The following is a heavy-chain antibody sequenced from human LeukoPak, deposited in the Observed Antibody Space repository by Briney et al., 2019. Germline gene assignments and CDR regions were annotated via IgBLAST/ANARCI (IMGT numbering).Heavy chain of an antibody. CDR2: IYSGGST. CDR3: ARERVTTVTTGEFAFDI. V-gene: IGHV3-53*01. D-gene: IGHD4-17*01. CDR1: GFTVSSNY. Sequence: GGSLRLSCAASGFTVSSNYMSWVRQAPGKGLEWVSVIYSGGSTYYADSVKGRFTISRDNSKNTLYLQMNSLRAEDTAVYYCARERVTTVTTGEFAFDIWGQGTMVTVSS. J-gene: IGHJ3*02.